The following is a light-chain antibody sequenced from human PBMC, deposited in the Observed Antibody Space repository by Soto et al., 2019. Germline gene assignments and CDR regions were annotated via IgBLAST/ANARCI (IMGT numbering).Light chain of an antibody. J-gene: IGKJ3*01. CDR2: WAS. Sequence: DIVMTQSPDSLAVSLGEGTTINCKSSQSVLYSTNNKNYLAWFQQKAGQPPKLLMYWASTRESGVPDRFRGSGSGTDFTLTITSLQAEDVAVYYCQQYYSTPFTFGPGTKVDIK. CDR3: QQYYSTPFT. CDR1: QSVLYSTNNKNY. V-gene: IGKV4-1*01.